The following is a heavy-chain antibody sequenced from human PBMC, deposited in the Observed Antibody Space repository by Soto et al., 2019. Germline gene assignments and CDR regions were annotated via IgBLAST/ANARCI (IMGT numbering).Heavy chain of an antibody. Sequence: ASVKVSCKASGYTFTRHGISWVRQAPGQGLEWMGWISGYNGDTKYAQKFQGRVTMTIDTSTTTTYMELRSLTSDDTAVYYCAKNGQPPYYYYGMDVWGQGTTVTVSS. CDR2: ISGYNGDT. CDR3: AKNGQPPYYYYGMDV. D-gene: IGHD2-8*01. CDR1: GYTFTRHG. J-gene: IGHJ6*02. V-gene: IGHV1-18*01.